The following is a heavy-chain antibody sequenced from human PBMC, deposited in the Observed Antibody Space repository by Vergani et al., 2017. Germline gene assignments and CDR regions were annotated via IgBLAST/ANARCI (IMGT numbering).Heavy chain of an antibody. Sequence: QVQLVESGGGVVQPGRSLRLSCAASGFTFSSYGMHWVRQAPGKGLEWVAVISYDGSNKYYADSVKGRFTISRDNSKNTLYLQMNSLGAEDTAVYYCAKGGGSYGPLGYYGMDVWGQGTTVTVPS. V-gene: IGHV3-30*18. CDR1: GFTFSSYG. D-gene: IGHD3-16*01. CDR3: AKGGGSYGPLGYYGMDV. J-gene: IGHJ6*02. CDR2: ISYDGSNK.